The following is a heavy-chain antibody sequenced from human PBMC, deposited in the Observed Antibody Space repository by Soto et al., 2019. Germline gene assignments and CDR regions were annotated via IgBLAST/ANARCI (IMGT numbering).Heavy chain of an antibody. CDR1: GYTFTSYA. V-gene: IGHV1-3*01. D-gene: IGHD3-22*01. CDR2: IDARNGNT. Sequence: GASVKVSCKASGYTFTSYAKHWVRQAPGQRLEWMRWIDARNGNTKYSHKFLGRVTITTDTSATAAYIDLSSLRAXHTDVYYCERVNNMIVVNLDYWCQRNHVPVSS. J-gene: IGHJ4*02. CDR3: ERVNNMIVVNLDY.